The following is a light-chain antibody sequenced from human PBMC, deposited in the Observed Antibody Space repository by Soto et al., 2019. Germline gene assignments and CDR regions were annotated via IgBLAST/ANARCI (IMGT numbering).Light chain of an antibody. V-gene: IGKV1-5*01. J-gene: IGKJ4*01. Sequence: DIQMTQSPSTLSASVGDRVTITCRASYGISRWLAWYQQRPGRAPKLLIYDASTLETGVPSRFSGSGSGTEFTLTISSLQPDDFATYHCQQYHTYLTFGGGTKVEI. CDR2: DAS. CDR1: YGISRW. CDR3: QQYHTYLT.